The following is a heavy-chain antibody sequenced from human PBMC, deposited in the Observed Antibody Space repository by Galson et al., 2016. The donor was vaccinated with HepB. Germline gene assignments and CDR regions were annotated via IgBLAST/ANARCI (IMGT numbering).Heavy chain of an antibody. J-gene: IGHJ5*01. CDR1: GFIFSSYS. CDR2: INSDSSTI. D-gene: IGHD2-2*02. CDR3: AREVQGSGAAIGWFDS. Sequence: SLRLSCATSGFIFSSYSMNWVRQAPGKGLEWVSYINSDSSTIYYADSVKGRFTISRDNSKNTLYLQMNSLRAEDTAVYYCAREVQGSGAAIGWFDSWGQGSRVTVSS. V-gene: IGHV3-48*01.